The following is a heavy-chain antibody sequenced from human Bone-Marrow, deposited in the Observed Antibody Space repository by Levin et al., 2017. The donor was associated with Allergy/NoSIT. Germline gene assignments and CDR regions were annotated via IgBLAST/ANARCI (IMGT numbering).Heavy chain of an antibody. CDR3: ARHRGYSDYSDKYYFDY. J-gene: IGHJ4*02. D-gene: IGHD4-11*01. Sequence: KVSCQASGYSFSSYWVAWVRQMPGKGLEWMGIIYPRDSDTRYNPSFQGQVTMSADTSISTAYLQWSSLKASDTAMYFCARHRGYSDYSDKYYFDYWGQGTLVTVSS. CDR1: GYSFSSYW. CDR2: IYPRDSDT. V-gene: IGHV5-51*01.